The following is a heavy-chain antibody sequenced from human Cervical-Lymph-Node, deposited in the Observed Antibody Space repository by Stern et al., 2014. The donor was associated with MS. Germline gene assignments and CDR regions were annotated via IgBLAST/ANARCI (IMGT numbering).Heavy chain of an antibody. V-gene: IGHV1-18*01. D-gene: IGHD3-16*02. CDR2: ISAYNGNT. CDR3: ARVSSNPIPPVSLSMDV. Sequence: QVQLVQSGAEVKKPGASVKVSCKASGYTFTSYGISWVRQAPGQGLEWMGWISAYNGNTNYAQKLQGRVTMTTDTSTSTAYMELRSLRSDDTAVYYCARVSSNPIPPVSLSMDVWGQGTTVTVSS. J-gene: IGHJ6*02. CDR1: GYTFTSYG.